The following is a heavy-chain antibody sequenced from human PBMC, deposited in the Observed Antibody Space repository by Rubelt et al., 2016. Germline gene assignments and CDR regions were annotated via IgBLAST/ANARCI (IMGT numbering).Heavy chain of an antibody. V-gene: IGHV3-33*06. D-gene: IGHD5-12*01. CDR1: SSYG. Sequence: SSYGMHWVRQAPGKGLEWVAVIWYDGSNKYYADSVKGRFTISRDNSKNTLYLQMNSLRAEDTAVYYCAKSIPVATIRNWFDPWGQGTLVTVSS. CDR3: AKSIPVATIRNWFDP. CDR2: IWYDGSNK. J-gene: IGHJ5*02.